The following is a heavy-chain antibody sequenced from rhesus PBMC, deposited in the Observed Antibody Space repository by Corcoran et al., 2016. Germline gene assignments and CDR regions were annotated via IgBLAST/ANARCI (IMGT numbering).Heavy chain of an antibody. CDR2: ISYSGST. D-gene: IGHD1-44*01. CDR1: GYSISSGYG. CDR3: ARESGGGLGY. V-gene: IGHV4-122*02. Sequence: QLQLQESGPGLVKPSETLSLTCAVSGYSISSGYGWSWIRQPPGKGLEWIGYISYSGSTSYNPSLKSRVTISRDTSNNQYSLKLSSVTAADTAVDYCARESGGGLGYWGQGVLVTVSS. J-gene: IGHJ4*01.